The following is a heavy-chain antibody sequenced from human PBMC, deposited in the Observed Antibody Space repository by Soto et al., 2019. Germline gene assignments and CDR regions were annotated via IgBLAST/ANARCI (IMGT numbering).Heavy chain of an antibody. Sequence: VQLLESGGGLVQPGGSLRLSCAASGFTFNAYAMTWVRQAPGKGLEWLSAIGGSGGNRYYAASVKGRFTISRDNSKHTLDLQMSRLRVEDTAVYYCARVASDYINSVDHWGQGILVTVSS. V-gene: IGHV3-23*01. CDR3: ARVASDYINSVDH. CDR2: IGGSGGNR. J-gene: IGHJ4*02. D-gene: IGHD4-4*01. CDR1: GFTFNAYA.